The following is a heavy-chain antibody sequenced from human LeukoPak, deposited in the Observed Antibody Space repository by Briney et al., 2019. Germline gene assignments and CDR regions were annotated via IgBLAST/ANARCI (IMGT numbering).Heavy chain of an antibody. D-gene: IGHD6-19*01. CDR2: IYYSGST. CDR3: ARGDDGGWYYFDY. V-gene: IGHV4-59*01. Sequence: SETLSLTCTVSGGSISSYYWSWIRQPPGKGLEWIGYIYYSGSTNYNPSLKSRVTISVDTSKNQFSLKLSSVTAADTAVYYCARGDDGGWYYFDYWGQGTLVTVSS. CDR1: GGSISSYY. J-gene: IGHJ4*02.